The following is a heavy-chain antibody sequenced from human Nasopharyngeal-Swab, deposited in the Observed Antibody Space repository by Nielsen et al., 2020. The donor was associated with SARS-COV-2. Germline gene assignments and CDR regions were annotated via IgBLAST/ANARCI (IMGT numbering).Heavy chain of an antibody. J-gene: IGHJ6*03. Sequence: GGSLRLSCAASGFTFSMYSMNWVRQAPGKGLEWVSSISSSSSYIYYADSVKGRFTISRDNAKNSLYLQMNSLRAEDTAVYYCARDRTNDYYYYMDVWGKGTTVTVSS. CDR2: ISSSSSYI. V-gene: IGHV3-21*01. CDR1: GFTFSMYS. D-gene: IGHD1-1*01. CDR3: ARDRTNDYYYYMDV.